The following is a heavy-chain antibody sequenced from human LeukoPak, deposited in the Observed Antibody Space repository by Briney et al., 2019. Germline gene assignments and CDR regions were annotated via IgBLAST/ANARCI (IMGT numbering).Heavy chain of an antibody. Sequence: SETLSLTCSVSGGSVSSYYWSWIRQSPGKGLEWIGYIHNSGRTNYNPSLKSRVTMSVDTSKNQFSLKLSPVTAADTAVYYCASGSGRPFDIWGQGTMVTVSS. CDR3: ASGSGRPFDI. CDR2: IHNSGRT. V-gene: IGHV4-59*02. D-gene: IGHD6-19*01. CDR1: GGSVSSYY. J-gene: IGHJ3*02.